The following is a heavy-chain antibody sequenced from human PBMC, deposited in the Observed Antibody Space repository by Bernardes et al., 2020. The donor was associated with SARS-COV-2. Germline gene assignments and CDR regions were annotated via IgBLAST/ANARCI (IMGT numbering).Heavy chain of an antibody. V-gene: IGHV1-18*01. CDR3: ARGLISDCSGGRCYPDYGDYFDH. Sequence: ASVKVSCKTSGYSFTAYVIIWVRQAPGQGLESMGWISAYNGYTNYAQKFQGRVTMTTDTSTSTASMELRSLRSDDTAVYYCARGLISDCSGGRCYPDYGDYFDHWGQGTLVTVSS. CDR1: GYSFTAYV. D-gene: IGHD2-15*01. CDR2: ISAYNGYT. J-gene: IGHJ4*02.